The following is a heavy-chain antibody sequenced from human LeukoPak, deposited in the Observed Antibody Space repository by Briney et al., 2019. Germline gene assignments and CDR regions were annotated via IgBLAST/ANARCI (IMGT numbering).Heavy chain of an antibody. D-gene: IGHD1-26*01. V-gene: IGHV1-69*04. J-gene: IGHJ4*02. CDR1: GYTFTGYY. Sequence: SVTVSCKASGYTFTGYYMHWVRQAPGQGLEWMGRIIPILGIANYAQKFQGRVTITADKSTSTAYMELSSLRSDDTAVYYCARDLSGSYFSEPDYWGQGTLVTVSS. CDR3: ARDLSGSYFSEPDY. CDR2: IIPILGIA.